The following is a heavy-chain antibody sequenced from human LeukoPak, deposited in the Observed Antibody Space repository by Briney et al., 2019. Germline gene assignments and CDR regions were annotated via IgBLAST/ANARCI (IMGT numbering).Heavy chain of an antibody. CDR3: ASTYYDILTGYSPFQH. J-gene: IGHJ1*01. V-gene: IGHV4-31*03. Sequence: SQTLSLTCTVSGGSISSGGYYWSWIRQHPGKGLEWIGYIYYSGSTYYNPSLKSRVTISVDTSKNQFSLKLSSVTAADTAVYYCASTYYDILTGYSPFQHWGQGTLVTVSS. D-gene: IGHD3-9*01. CDR1: GGSISSGGYY. CDR2: IYYSGST.